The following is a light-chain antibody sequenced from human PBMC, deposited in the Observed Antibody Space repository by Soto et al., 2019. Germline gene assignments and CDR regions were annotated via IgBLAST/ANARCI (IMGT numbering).Light chain of an antibody. Sequence: SALTQPASVSGSPGQSVTISCTAASSYVGNYNYVSWFQQHPGKAPKLLIYEVTTRPSGVSNRFSGSKSGDTASLTISGLQAEDEADYFCSSYTSTSTLFVFGTGTKVTVL. CDR1: SSYVGNYNY. J-gene: IGLJ1*01. V-gene: IGLV2-14*01. CDR3: SSYTSTSTLFV. CDR2: EVT.